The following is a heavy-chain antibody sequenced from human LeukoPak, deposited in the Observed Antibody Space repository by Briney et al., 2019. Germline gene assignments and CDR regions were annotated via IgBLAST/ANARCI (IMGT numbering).Heavy chain of an antibody. Sequence: PGGSLRLSCAASGFTFSDYYMSWIRQAPGKGLEWVSYISSSGSTIYYADSVKGRFTISRDNSKNTLYLQMNSLRAEDTAVYYCASSPTLSAAFDIWGQGTMVTVSS. V-gene: IGHV3-11*04. CDR2: ISSSGSTI. J-gene: IGHJ3*02. CDR3: ASSPTLSAAFDI. CDR1: GFTFSDYY.